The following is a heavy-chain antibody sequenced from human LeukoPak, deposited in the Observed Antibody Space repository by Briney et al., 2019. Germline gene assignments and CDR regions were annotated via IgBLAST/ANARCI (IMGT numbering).Heavy chain of an antibody. CDR2: IIPIFGTA. Sequence: SVKVSCKASGGTFSSYAISWVRQAPGQGLEWMGGIIPIFGTANYAQKFQGRVTITTDESTSTAYMELSSLRSEDTAVYYCARGHDTYYYDSSGYYYGNYFDYWGQGTLVTVSS. CDR3: ARGHDTYYYDSSGYYYGNYFDY. V-gene: IGHV1-69*05. J-gene: IGHJ4*02. CDR1: GGTFSSYA. D-gene: IGHD3-22*01.